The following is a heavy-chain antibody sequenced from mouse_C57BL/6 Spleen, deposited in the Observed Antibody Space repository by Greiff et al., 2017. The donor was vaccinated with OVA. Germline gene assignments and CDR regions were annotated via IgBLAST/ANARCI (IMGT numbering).Heavy chain of an antibody. D-gene: IGHD3-2*02. CDR2: IYPGDGDT. CDR1: GYAFSSSW. J-gene: IGHJ2*01. Sequence: ESGPELVKPGASVKISCKASGYAFSSSWMNWVKQRPGKGLEWIGRIYPGDGDTNYNGKFKGKATRTADKSSSTAYMQRSSLTSEDSAVYFCARGDSSGYFDYWGQGTTLTVSS. V-gene: IGHV1-82*01. CDR3: ARGDSSGYFDY.